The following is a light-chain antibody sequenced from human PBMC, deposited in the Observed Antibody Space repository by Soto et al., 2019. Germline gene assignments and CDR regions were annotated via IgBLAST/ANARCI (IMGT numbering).Light chain of an antibody. V-gene: IGLV2-14*01. CDR3: SSYTSIGTLVV. J-gene: IGLJ1*01. CDR1: RSDVGGYNF. Sequence: QSALTQPASVSCSPGQSITISCPGTRSDVGGYNFVSWYQQFPGKAPKLMIYEVRNRPSGISNRFSGSKSGNTASLTISWLQAEDEVDYYCSSYTSIGTLVVFVTGTKVSVL. CDR2: EVR.